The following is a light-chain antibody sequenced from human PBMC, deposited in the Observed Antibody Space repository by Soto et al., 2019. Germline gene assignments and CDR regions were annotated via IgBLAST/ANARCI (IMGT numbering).Light chain of an antibody. CDR2: EVS. Sequence: QSALTQPASVSGSPGQSITISRTGTSSDVGGYNYVSWYQQHPGKAPKLMIYEVSNRPSGVSNRFSGSKSGNTASRTISGLQAEDEADYYCSSYISSRNPCVFGIGTQLTVL. CDR3: SSYISSRNPCV. CDR1: SSDVGGYNY. J-gene: IGLJ1*01. V-gene: IGLV2-14*01.